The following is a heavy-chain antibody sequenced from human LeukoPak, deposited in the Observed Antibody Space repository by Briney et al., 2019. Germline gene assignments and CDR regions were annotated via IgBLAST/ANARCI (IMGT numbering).Heavy chain of an antibody. D-gene: IGHD6-13*01. J-gene: IGHJ4*02. CDR3: ARLGLAAAGIDY. Sequence: PSETLSLTCTVSGGSISSGGYYWSWIRQPPGKGLEWIGYIYHSGSTYYNPSLKSRVTISVDRSKNQFSLKLSSVTAADTAVYYCARLGLAAAGIDYWGQGTLVTVSS. CDR2: IYHSGST. CDR1: GGSISSGGYY. V-gene: IGHV4-30-2*01.